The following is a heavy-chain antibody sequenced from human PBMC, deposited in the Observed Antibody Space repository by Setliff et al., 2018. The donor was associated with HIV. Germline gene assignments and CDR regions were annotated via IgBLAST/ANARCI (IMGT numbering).Heavy chain of an antibody. CDR2: IHHSGNT. D-gene: IGHD2-2*01. CDR3: AGGRSCSSSSCYLVYYYYYGMDV. J-gene: IGHJ6*02. Sequence: SETLSLTCTVSGGSISSHYWSWIRQPPGKGLEWIGAIHHSGNTYYNPSLKGRVTISVDTSKNRFSLRLSSVTAADTAVYYCAGGRSCSSSSCYLVYYYYYGMDVWGHGSTVTVSS. CDR1: GGSISSHY. V-gene: IGHV4-59*04.